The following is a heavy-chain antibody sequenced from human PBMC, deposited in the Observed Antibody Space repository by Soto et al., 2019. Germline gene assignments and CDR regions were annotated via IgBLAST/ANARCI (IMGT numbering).Heavy chain of an antibody. CDR3: AGFVVPASRNTGFDY. V-gene: IGHV4-39*01. D-gene: IGHD2-15*01. Sequence: PSETLSLTCTVSGVSINTNNYYWGWVRQPPGKGLEWFGNIFYSGSTFYNPSLRSRHTISVDTSKNQFSLRLNSVTAADAAVYYCAGFVVPASRNTGFDYWGQGTLVTVSS. CDR2: IFYSGST. CDR1: GVSINTNNYY. J-gene: IGHJ4*02.